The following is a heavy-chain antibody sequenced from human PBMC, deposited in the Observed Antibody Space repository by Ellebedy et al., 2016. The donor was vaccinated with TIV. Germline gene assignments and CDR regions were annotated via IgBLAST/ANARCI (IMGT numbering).Heavy chain of an antibody. V-gene: IGHV3-11*06. CDR2: ISGSSIYT. J-gene: IGHJ4*02. Sequence: GESLKISCAASGFTSSDYYMSWIRQAPGKGLEWISYISGSSIYTNYADSVKGRFTMSRDNAKNAVYLHMNSLRDEDTALYYCATEGGGLDYWGQGTLVTVSS. CDR3: ATEGGGLDY. CDR1: GFTSSDYY. D-gene: IGHD4-23*01.